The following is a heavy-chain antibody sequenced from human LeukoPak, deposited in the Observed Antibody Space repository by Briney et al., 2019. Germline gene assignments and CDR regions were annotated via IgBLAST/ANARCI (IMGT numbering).Heavy chain of an antibody. V-gene: IGHV3-23*01. Sequence: PGGSLRLACAASGFTFRNYAMSWVRQAPGKGLEWVSTISDSGGNTYYADSVRGRFTISRDNSKNTLSLQMNSLRVEDTALYYCGKALGALTYGEGFWGQGTLVTVSS. D-gene: IGHD3-16*01. CDR2: ISDSGGNT. CDR3: GKALGALTYGEGF. CDR1: GFTFRNYA. J-gene: IGHJ4*02.